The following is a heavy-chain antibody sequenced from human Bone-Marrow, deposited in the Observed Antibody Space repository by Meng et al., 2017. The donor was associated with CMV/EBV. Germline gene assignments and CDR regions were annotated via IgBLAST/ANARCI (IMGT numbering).Heavy chain of an antibody. V-gene: IGHV3-33*06. Sequence: GESLKISCTASGFTFSKYGMHWVRQAPGKGLGWVAVIWSDGTTKYYADSVKGRFTISRDDSKSTLYLHMSSLRAEDTAVYYCAKSVDLWSGYLDYWGQGALVTVYS. CDR1: GFTFSKYG. CDR3: AKSVDLWSGYLDY. CDR2: IWSDGTTK. D-gene: IGHD3-3*01. J-gene: IGHJ4*02.